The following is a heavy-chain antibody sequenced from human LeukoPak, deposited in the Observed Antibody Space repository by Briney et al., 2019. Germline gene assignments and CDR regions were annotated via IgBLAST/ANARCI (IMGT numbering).Heavy chain of an antibody. CDR3: AKDYDYIWGSYRQFDY. Sequence: GGSLRLSCAASGFTFSSYAMSWVRQAPGKGLEWVSAISGSGGSTYYAGSVKGRFTISRDNSKNTLYLQMNSLRAEDTAVYYCAKDYDYIWGSYRQFDYWGQGTLVTVSS. CDR1: GFTFSSYA. J-gene: IGHJ4*02. CDR2: ISGSGGST. D-gene: IGHD3-16*02. V-gene: IGHV3-23*01.